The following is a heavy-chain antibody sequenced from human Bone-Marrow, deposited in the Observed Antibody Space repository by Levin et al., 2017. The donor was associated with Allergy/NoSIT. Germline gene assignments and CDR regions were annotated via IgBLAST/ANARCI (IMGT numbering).Heavy chain of an antibody. Sequence: SCAASGFTFDEYAMHWVRQPPGRGLEWVSSISRNSDTTTYADSVRGRFTISRDNATTSLYFQLTSLKTEDTALYFCAKAVDNGGGNCYLVQHWGQGTPVTVSP. CDR2: ISRNSDTT. CDR1: GFTFDEYA. D-gene: IGHD2-21*02. J-gene: IGHJ1*01. V-gene: IGHV3-9*01. CDR3: AKAVDNGGGNCYLVQH.